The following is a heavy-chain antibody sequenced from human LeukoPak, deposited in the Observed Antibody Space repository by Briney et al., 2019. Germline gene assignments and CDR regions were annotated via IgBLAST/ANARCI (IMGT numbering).Heavy chain of an antibody. CDR3: ARDRGYSCGY. CDR1: GFTFSSYA. Sequence: GGSLRLSCAASGFTFSSYAMNWVRQAPGKGLEWVSAISGSGDSTYYADSVKGRFTISRDNSKNTLYLQMNSLRAEDTAVYYCARDRGYSCGYWGQGTLVTVSS. CDR2: ISGSGDST. D-gene: IGHD5-18*01. V-gene: IGHV3-23*01. J-gene: IGHJ4*02.